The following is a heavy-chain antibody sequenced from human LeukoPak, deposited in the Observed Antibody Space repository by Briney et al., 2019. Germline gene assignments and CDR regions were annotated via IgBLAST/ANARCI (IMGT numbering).Heavy chain of an antibody. V-gene: IGHV4-4*07. CDR1: GVSLSSYY. D-gene: IGHD5-18*01. J-gene: IGHJ4*02. CDR2: IYTSGST. CDR3: ARAPRGYSYAYDY. Sequence: SETLSLTCTVAGVSLSSYYWTWIRQPAGKGLEWIGRIYTSGSTKSNPSLKSRVTISVDTSKNQFSLNLSSVTAADTAVYYCARAPRGYSYAYDYWGQGTLVTVSS.